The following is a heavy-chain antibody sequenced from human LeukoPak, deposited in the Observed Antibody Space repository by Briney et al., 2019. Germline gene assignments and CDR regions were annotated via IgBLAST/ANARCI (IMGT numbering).Heavy chain of an antibody. D-gene: IGHD5-12*01. CDR2: IRSKAYGGTT. CDR3: TRDLSGYPPPNGFDP. V-gene: IGHV3-49*03. Sequence: GGSLRLSCAASGFTFSSYWMSWFRQAPGKGLEWVGFIRSKAYGGTTEYAASVKGRFTISRDDSKSIAYLQMNSLKTEDTAVYYCTRDLSGYPPPNGFDPWGQGTLVTVSS. CDR1: GFTFSSYW. J-gene: IGHJ5*02.